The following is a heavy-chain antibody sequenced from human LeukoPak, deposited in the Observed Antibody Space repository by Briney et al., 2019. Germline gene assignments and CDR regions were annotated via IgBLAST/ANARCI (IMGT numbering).Heavy chain of an antibody. CDR3: AKDRGYFDY. CDR2: ITTTGTTT. CDR1: GFTFNNYP. V-gene: IGHV3-23*01. J-gene: IGHJ4*02. Sequence: GGSLRLSCAASGFTFNNYPMSWVPQAPGKGLEWVSVITTTGTTTYYAESVKGRFTVSRDNSKKTLYLQMNSLRAEDTAVYYCAKDRGYFDYWGQGTLVTVSS. D-gene: IGHD5-24*01.